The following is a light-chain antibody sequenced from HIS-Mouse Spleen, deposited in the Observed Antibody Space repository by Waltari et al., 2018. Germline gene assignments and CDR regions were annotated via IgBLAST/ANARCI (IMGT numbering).Light chain of an antibody. J-gene: IGLJ2*01. CDR3: QSADSSGTYSVV. CDR2: KDS. CDR1: AFPKQY. V-gene: IGLV3-25*03. Sequence: SYELTQPPSVSVSPGQTARITCSGDAFPKQYAYWYQQKPGQAPVLVIYKDSERPSGIPGRFSGSSSGTTVTLTISGVQAEDEVDYYCQSADSSGTYSVVFGGGTKLTVL.